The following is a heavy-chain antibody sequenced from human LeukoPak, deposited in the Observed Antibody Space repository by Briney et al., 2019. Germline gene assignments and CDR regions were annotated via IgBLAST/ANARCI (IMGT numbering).Heavy chain of an antibody. D-gene: IGHD6-19*01. V-gene: IGHV3-23*01. J-gene: IGHJ4*02. CDR3: AKEPLRIAVAGIDY. CDR2: ISGSGGST. CDR1: RFTLSSYW. Sequence: PGGSLRLSCAVSRFTLSSYWMSWVRQAPGKGLEWVSAISGSGGSTYYADSVKGRFTISRDNSKNTLYLQMNSLRAEDTAVYYCAKEPLRIAVAGIDYWGQGTLVTVSS.